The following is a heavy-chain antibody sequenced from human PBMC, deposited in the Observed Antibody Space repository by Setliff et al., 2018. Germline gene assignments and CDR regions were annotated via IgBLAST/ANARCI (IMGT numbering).Heavy chain of an antibody. V-gene: IGHV4-38-2*01. CDR3: ARGINWYFDL. CDR1: GFSISSGYY. CDR2: IYRAGAT. Sequence: SETLSLTCAVSGFSISSGYYWGWIRQPPGKGLEWIGYIYRAGATDYNPALKSRVTISADTSKNQVSLKLTSVTAADTALYYCARGINWYFDLWGRGTLVTVSS. D-gene: IGHD3-16*01. J-gene: IGHJ2*01.